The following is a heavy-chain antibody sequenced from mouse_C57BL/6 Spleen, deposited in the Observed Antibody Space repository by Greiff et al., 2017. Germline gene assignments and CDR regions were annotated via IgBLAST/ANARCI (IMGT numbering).Heavy chain of an antibody. V-gene: IGHV1-64*01. CDR2: IHPNSGST. J-gene: IGHJ4*01. D-gene: IGHD1-1*01. CDR3: ARKDYCCSSFNAMDY. CDR1: GYTFTSYW. Sequence: QVQLKQPGAELVKPGASVKLSCKASGYTFTSYWMHWVKQRPGQGLEWIGMIHPNSGSTNYNEKFKSKATLTVDTSSSTAYMQLSSLTSEDSAVYYCARKDYCCSSFNAMDYWGQGTSVTVSS.